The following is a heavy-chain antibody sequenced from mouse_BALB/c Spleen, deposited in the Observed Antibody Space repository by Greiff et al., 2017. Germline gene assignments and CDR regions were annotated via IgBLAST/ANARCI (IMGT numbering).Heavy chain of an antibody. CDR1: GFNIKDTY. D-gene: IGHD2-13*01. Sequence: VQLQQSGAELVKPGASVKLSCTASGFNIKDTYMHWVKQRPEQGLEWIGRIDPANGNTKYDPKFQGKATITADTSSNTAYLQLSSLTSEDTAVYYCARRDYYDDTGYAMDYWGQGTSVTVSS. J-gene: IGHJ4*01. CDR3: ARRDYYDDTGYAMDY. V-gene: IGHV14-3*02. CDR2: IDPANGNT.